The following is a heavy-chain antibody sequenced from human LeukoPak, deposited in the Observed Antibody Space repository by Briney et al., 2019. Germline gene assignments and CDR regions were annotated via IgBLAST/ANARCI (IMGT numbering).Heavy chain of an antibody. CDR2: ISGSGGST. CDR1: GFTFRSYA. CDR3: AKVAPYGNYLFHY. V-gene: IGHV3-23*01. J-gene: IGHJ4*02. D-gene: IGHD1-7*01. Sequence: PGGSLRLPCAASGFTFRSYAMSWVRQAPGKGLEWVSGISGSGGSTYYADSVRGRFTISRDNSKNTLYLQMNSLGAEDTAVYYCAKVAPYGNYLFHYWGQGTLVTVSS.